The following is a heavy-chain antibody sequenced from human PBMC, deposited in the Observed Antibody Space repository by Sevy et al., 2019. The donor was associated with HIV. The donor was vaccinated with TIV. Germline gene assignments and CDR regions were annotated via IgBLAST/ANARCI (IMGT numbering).Heavy chain of an antibody. CDR2: ISANGGNT. V-gene: IGHV3-64*01. CDR3: ARATFGSGWHFDY. D-gene: IGHD3-16*01. Sequence: GGSLRLSCAASGFTFSTYAMHWVRQAPGRGLEYVAAISANGGNTYYANSVKGRFTISRDNSKNTLYLQMGSLRAEDMAVYYCARATFGSGWHFDYWGQGTLVTVSS. J-gene: IGHJ4*02. CDR1: GFTFSTYA.